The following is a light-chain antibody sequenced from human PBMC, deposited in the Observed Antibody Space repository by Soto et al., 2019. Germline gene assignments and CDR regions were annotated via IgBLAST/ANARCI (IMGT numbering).Light chain of an antibody. CDR3: QQYNVWPLT. J-gene: IGKJ4*01. CDR2: VAS. V-gene: IGKV3-15*01. CDR1: QSVNSN. Sequence: EIVMTQSPVTLSVSPGDRATLSCRASQSVNSNLAWYQQKPGHTPKLLIYVASTRATGIPARFSGSGSRTEFTLLISGLESEDFAVYYCQQYNVWPLTFGGGTKVEFK.